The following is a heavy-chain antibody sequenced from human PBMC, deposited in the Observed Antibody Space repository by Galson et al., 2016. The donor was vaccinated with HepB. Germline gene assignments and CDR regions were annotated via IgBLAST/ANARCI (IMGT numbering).Heavy chain of an antibody. Sequence: LRLSCAGSGFPFSSFGLHWVRQAPGKGLDWVAVISHNGNYKYYADSVKGRFTISRDNSKTTVYLQMNSLRAEDTAVYYCAKDPSRLLEAGRLDSWGQGTLVTVSS. CDR2: ISHNGNYK. V-gene: IGHV3-30*18. CDR1: GFPFSSFG. D-gene: IGHD6-19*01. CDR3: AKDPSRLLEAGRLDS. J-gene: IGHJ4*02.